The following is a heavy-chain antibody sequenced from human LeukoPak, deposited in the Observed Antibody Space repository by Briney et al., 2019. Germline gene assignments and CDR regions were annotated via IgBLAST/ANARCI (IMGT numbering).Heavy chain of an antibody. J-gene: IGHJ4*02. CDR1: GFTFSSYW. CDR2: IKKDGSEK. V-gene: IGHV3-7*01. Sequence: GGSLRLSCAASGFTFSSYWMSWVRQAPGKGLEWVANIKKDGSEKYYVDSVKGRFTISRDNAKTSLYLQMNSLRAEDTAVYYCARHLSGIKGYTYGRGIDYWGQGTLVTVSS. D-gene: IGHD5-18*01. CDR3: ARHLSGIKGYTYGRGIDY.